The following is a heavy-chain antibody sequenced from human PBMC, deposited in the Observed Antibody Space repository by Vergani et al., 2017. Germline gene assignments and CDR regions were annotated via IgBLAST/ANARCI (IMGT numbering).Heavy chain of an antibody. D-gene: IGHD6-6*01. CDR1: GFTLSTYT. Sequence: QVQLVESGGGLVKPGGSLGLSCAALGFTLSTYTMSWIRQAPGRGLEWVSTISRSGSTIYYADSVKGRFTISRDNAKNSLYLQMNSLRAEDTAVYYCARGDSSSSCFDYWGQGTLVTVSS. V-gene: IGHV3-11*01. CDR2: ISRSGSTI. CDR3: ARGDSSSSCFDY. J-gene: IGHJ4*02.